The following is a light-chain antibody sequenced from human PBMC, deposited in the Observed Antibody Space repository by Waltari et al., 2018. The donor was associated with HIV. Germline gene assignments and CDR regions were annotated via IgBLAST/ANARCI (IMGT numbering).Light chain of an antibody. CDR2: DVS. V-gene: IGLV2-23*02. CDR1: SSDVGGYNY. J-gene: IGLJ3*02. Sequence: QSALTQPASVSGSPGQSITISCTGPSSDVGGYNYVSWYQQHPGKAPKVMIYDVSKRPSGVSNRFSGSKSGNTASLTISGLQAEDEADYYCCSYVGSSTWVFGGGTKLTVL. CDR3: CSYVGSSTWV.